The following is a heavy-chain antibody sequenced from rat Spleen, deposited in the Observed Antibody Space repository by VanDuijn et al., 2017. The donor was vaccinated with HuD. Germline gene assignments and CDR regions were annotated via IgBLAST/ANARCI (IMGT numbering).Heavy chain of an antibody. D-gene: IGHD1-1*01. V-gene: IGHV5-25*01. CDR2: ISPSGDST. CDR3: VTSSGDLNWFAN. J-gene: IGHJ3*01. CDR1: GFTFSDFY. Sequence: EVQLVESGGGLVQPGRSLKLSCAASGFTFSDFYMAWVRQAPTKGLEWVASISPSGDSTYYRDSVKGRFTISRDNAKSTLSLQMDSLRSEDTAMYYCVTSSGDLNWFANWGQGTLVTVSS.